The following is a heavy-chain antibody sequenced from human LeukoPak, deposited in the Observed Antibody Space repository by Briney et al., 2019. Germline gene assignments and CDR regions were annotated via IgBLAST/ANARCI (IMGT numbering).Heavy chain of an antibody. CDR2: IYSGGST. CDR3: ARGNLGAFDP. CDR1: GFSFTTHA. Sequence: TGGSLRLSCVASGFSFTTHAMGWVRQAPGKGLEWVSVIYSGGSTYYADSVKGRFTISRDNDRNSLYLQMNSLRAEDTAMYYCARGNLGAFDPWGQGTLVTVSS. D-gene: IGHD1-26*01. V-gene: IGHV3-53*01. J-gene: IGHJ5*02.